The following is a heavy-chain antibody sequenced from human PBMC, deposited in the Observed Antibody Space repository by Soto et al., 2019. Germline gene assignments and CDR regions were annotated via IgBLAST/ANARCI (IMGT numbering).Heavy chain of an antibody. CDR1: GGTFSSYA. CDR2: IIPMFGTA. D-gene: IGHD3-22*01. CDR3: ARSRANYYDSRGYYYSPFDY. V-gene: IGHV1-69*12. Sequence: QVQLVQSGAEVKKPGSSVKVSCKTSGGTFSSYAISWVRQAPGQGLEWMGGIIPMFGTANYAQKFQGRVTITADEATSTAYTELSSLRSEDTAVYYCARSRANYYDSRGYYYSPFDYWGQGTLVTVSS. J-gene: IGHJ4*02.